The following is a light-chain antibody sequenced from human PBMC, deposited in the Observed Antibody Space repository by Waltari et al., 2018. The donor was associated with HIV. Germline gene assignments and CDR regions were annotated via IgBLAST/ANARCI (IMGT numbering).Light chain of an antibody. J-gene: IGKJ1*01. CDR2: AAS. CDR1: QTVTNY. CDR3: QQTYRTPLT. Sequence: DLQLTQSPASLPGSVGDRVTLTCRASQTVTNYLNWYQQKPGKAPNLLTYAASNLQSGVPSRFSGSGSGTDFTLTISSLQPEDFATYYCQQTYRTPLTFGQGTRVEVK. V-gene: IGKV1-39*01.